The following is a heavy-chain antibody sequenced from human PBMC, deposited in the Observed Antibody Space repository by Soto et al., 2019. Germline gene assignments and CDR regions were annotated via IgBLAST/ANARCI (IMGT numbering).Heavy chain of an antibody. Sequence: GASVKVSCKASGYTFTSYAIKWVQQSTGKGLEWMGWMNPNSGNTGYAQKFQGRVTMTRNTSISTAYMELSSLRSEDTAVYYCARGSSIAAVEFYYYYGMDVWGQGTTVTVSS. CDR1: GYTFTSYA. D-gene: IGHD6-13*01. CDR3: ARGSSIAAVEFYYYYGMDV. CDR2: MNPNSGNT. V-gene: IGHV1-8*01. J-gene: IGHJ6*02.